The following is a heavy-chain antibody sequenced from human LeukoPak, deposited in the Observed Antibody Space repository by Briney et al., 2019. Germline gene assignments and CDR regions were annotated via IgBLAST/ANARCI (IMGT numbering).Heavy chain of an antibody. CDR2: IRYDGSNK. CDR1: GFTFSSYG. V-gene: IGHV3-30*02. J-gene: IGHJ4*02. CDR3: AKDQGNWAYFDY. Sequence: LSGGSLRLSCAASGFTFSSYGMHWVRQAPGKGLEWVAFIRYDGSNKYYTDSVKGRFTISRDDSKNTVYLQMNGLRAEDTAVYYCAKDQGNWAYFDYWGQGTLVTVSP. D-gene: IGHD7-27*01.